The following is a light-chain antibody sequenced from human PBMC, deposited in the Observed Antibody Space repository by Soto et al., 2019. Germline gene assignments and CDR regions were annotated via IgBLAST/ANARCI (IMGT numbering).Light chain of an antibody. CDR2: GAS. Sequence: EVVLTQSPATLSVSPWEIATPACGASQSVSSNLAWYQQKPGQAPRLLIYGASSRATGIPDRFSGSGSGTDFTLTISRLEPEDFAVYYCQQYGSSPITFGQGTRLEIK. V-gene: IGKV3-20*01. J-gene: IGKJ5*01. CDR1: QSVSSN. CDR3: QQYGSSPIT.